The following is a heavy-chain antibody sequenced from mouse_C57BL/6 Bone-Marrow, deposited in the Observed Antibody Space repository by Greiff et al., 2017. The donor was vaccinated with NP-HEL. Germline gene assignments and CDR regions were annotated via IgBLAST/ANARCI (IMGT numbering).Heavy chain of an antibody. D-gene: IGHD4-1*01. CDR2: IYPGSGNT. CDR1: GYTFTDYY. Sequence: QVQLQQSGAELVRPGASVKLSCKASGYTFTDYYINWVKQRPGQGLEWIARIYPGSGNTYYNEKFKGKATLTAEKSSSTAYMQLSSLTSEDSAVYFCARANWDVWGTGTTVTVSS. V-gene: IGHV1-76*01. CDR3: ARANWDV. J-gene: IGHJ1*03.